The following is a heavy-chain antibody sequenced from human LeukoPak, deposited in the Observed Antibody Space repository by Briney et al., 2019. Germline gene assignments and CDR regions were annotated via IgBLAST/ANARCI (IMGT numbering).Heavy chain of an antibody. CDR1: GFTFTTYG. Sequence: GGSLRLSCAASGFTFTTYGMHWVRQAPGKGLEWVAVISFDGRHKYYADSVKGRFTISRDNSKNTLYLQMNSLRTEDTAVYYCAKGGGYSYGTAFCDIWGQGTMVTVSS. V-gene: IGHV3-30*18. J-gene: IGHJ3*02. D-gene: IGHD5-18*01. CDR3: AKGGGYSYGTAFCDI. CDR2: ISFDGRHK.